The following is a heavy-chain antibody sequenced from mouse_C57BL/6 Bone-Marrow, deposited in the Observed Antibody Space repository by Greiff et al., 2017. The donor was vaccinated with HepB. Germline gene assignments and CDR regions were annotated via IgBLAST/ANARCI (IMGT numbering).Heavy chain of an antibody. J-gene: IGHJ4*01. CDR2: IDPANGNT. CDR3: ARGDYYGSSYVYYAMDY. Sequence: VHVKQSVAELVRPGASVKLSCTASGFNIKNTYMHWVKQRPEQGLEWIGRIDPANGNTKYAPKFQGKATITADTSSNTAYLQLSSLTSEVTAIYYCARGDYYGSSYVYYAMDYWGQGTSVTVSS. CDR1: GFNIKNTY. D-gene: IGHD1-1*01. V-gene: IGHV14-3*01.